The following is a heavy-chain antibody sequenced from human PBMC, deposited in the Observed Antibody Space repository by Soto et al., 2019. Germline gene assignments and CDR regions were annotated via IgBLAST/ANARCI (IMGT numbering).Heavy chain of an antibody. J-gene: IGHJ6*02. D-gene: IGHD3-3*01. V-gene: IGHV5-51*01. CDR3: ARHAPNDFWSGYVYYYGMDV. CDR1: GYSFTSYW. CDR2: IYPGDSDT. Sequence: EFLKISCKGSGYSFTSYWIGWVRQMPGKGLEWMGIIYPGDSDTRYSPSFQGQVTISADKSISTAYLQWSSLKASDTAMYYCARHAPNDFWSGYVYYYGMDVWGQGTTVTVSS.